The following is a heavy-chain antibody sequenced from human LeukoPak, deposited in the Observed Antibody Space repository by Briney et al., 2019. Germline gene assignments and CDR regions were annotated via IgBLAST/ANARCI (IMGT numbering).Heavy chain of an antibody. D-gene: IGHD2-2*01. CDR3: AKVYFSKVVPAYFDS. CDR2: ISNSSTI. J-gene: IGHJ4*02. CDR1: GFTFSSFS. V-gene: IGHV3-48*01. Sequence: GGSLRLSCAASGFTFSSFSMDWVRQAPGKGLEWVSYISNSSTIYYTDSVRGRFTISRDNAKNSLYLQMNGLRAEDTAVYYCAKVYFSKVVPAYFDSWGQGTLVTVSS.